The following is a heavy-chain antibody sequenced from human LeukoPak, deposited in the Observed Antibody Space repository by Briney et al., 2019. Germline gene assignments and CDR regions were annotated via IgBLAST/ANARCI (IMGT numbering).Heavy chain of an antibody. V-gene: IGHV3-74*01. CDR1: GFPFDDYG. Sequence: PGGSLRLSCAASGFPFDDYGMNWVRQAPGKGLVWVSRINSDGSSTSYADSVKGRFTISRDNAKNTLYLQMNSLRAEDTAVYYCARDPGSFDIWGQGTMVTVSS. D-gene: IGHD3-10*01. CDR3: ARDPGSFDI. J-gene: IGHJ3*02. CDR2: INSDGSST.